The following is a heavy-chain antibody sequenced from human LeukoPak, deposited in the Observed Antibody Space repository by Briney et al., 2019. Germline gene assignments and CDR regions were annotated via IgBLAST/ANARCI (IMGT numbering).Heavy chain of an antibody. V-gene: IGHV4-34*01. CDR2: INHSGST. D-gene: IGHD3-10*01. Sequence: PSETLSLTCAVYGGSFSGYYWSWIRQPPGKGLEWIGEINHSGSTNYNPSLMSRVTISVDTSKNQFSLKLSSVTAADTAVYYCARGRLLWFGELLANWFDPWGQGTLVTVSS. CDR1: GGSFSGYY. CDR3: ARGRLLWFGELLANWFDP. J-gene: IGHJ5*02.